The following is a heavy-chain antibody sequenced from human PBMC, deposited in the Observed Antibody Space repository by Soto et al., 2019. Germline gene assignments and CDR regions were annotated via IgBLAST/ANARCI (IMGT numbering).Heavy chain of an antibody. CDR3: ARDSLDQMLGSSVDYGDPTRSEAFDI. CDR2: ISSSSSDI. V-gene: IGHV3-21*01. J-gene: IGHJ3*02. CDR1: GFTFSSYS. D-gene: IGHD4-17*01. Sequence: EVQLVESGGGLVKPGGSLRLSCAASGFTFSSYSMNWVRQAPGKGLEWVSSISSSSSDIYYADSVKGQFTISSDNAKNSLYGQMNSLRAEATAVSDCARDSLDQMLGSSVDYGDPTRSEAFDIWGQGTMVTVSS.